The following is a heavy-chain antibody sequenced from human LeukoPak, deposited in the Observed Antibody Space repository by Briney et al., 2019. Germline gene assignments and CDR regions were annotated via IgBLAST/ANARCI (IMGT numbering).Heavy chain of an antibody. CDR3: AKHYSSGWFRNAFDI. Sequence: GGSLRLSCAASVFNFSSYAMQWVRQPPGKGLEWVAVISYDGSNKYYADSVKGRFTISRDNSKNTLYLQMNSLRAEDTAVYYCAKHYSSGWFRNAFDIWGQGTMVTVSS. CDR1: VFNFSSYA. D-gene: IGHD6-19*01. V-gene: IGHV3-30*04. J-gene: IGHJ3*02. CDR2: ISYDGSNK.